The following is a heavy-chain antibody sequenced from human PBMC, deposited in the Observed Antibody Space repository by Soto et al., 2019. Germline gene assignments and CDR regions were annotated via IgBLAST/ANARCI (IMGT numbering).Heavy chain of an antibody. CDR1: GGSISSSSYY. D-gene: IGHD3-10*01. J-gene: IGHJ5*01. V-gene: IGHV4-39*01. CDR2: IYYSGST. CDR3: ARPPRGYYGSGSVGWCDS. Sequence: QLQLQESGPGLVKPSETLSLTCTVSGGSISSSSYYWGWIRQPPGKGLEWIGSIYYSGSTYYNPSLKSRVTIPVDTSKNQFSLMLSSVTAADTAVYYCARPPRGYYGSGSVGWCDSWGQGTLVTVSS.